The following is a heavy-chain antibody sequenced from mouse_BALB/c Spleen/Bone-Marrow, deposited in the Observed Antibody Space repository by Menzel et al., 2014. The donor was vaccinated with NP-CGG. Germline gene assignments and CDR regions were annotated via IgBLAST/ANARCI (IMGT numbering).Heavy chain of an antibody. V-gene: IGHV5-6-4*01. J-gene: IGHJ4*01. CDR1: GFTFSSYT. CDR3: TRDGKGNYDYAMDY. D-gene: IGHD2-1*01. CDR2: ISSGGSYT. Sequence: DVMLVESGGGLVKPGGSLKLSCAASGFTFSSYTMSWVRQTPEKRLEWVATISSGGSYTYYPDSVKGRFTISRDNAKNTLYLQMSSLKSEDTAMYYRTRDGKGNYDYAMDYWGQGTSVTVSS.